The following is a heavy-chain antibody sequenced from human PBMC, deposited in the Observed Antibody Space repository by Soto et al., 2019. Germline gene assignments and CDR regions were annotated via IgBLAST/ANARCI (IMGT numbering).Heavy chain of an antibody. D-gene: IGHD3-16*02. J-gene: IGHJ4*02. V-gene: IGHV3-11*05. CDR1: GFTFSDYY. CDR3: ARDIASRVY. CDR2: ISTTGGFT. Sequence: QVQLVESGGGLVKPGGSLRLSCAASGFTFSDYYMTWIRQAPGKALEWVSYISTTGGFTKYADSVKGRFTISRDNDKSSLYLQMHILRVEDTAMYYCARDIASRVYWGQGTLGTVSS.